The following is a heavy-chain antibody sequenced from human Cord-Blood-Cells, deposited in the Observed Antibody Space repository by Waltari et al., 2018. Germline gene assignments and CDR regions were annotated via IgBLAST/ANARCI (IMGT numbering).Heavy chain of an antibody. Sequence: QVQLVESGGGVVHPGRSLRLSCAASRFPSRSSGLHWVRQAPGKGLEWVAVISYDGSNKYYADSVKGRFTISRDNSKNTLYLQMNSLRAEDTAVYYCAKSVTGDGDYWGQGTLVTVSS. CDR2: ISYDGSNK. D-gene: IGHD7-27*01. CDR3: AKSVTGDGDY. CDR1: RFPSRSSG. V-gene: IGHV3-30*18. J-gene: IGHJ4*02.